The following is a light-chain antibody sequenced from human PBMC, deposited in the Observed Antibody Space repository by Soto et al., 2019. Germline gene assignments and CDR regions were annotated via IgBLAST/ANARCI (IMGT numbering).Light chain of an antibody. J-gene: IGKJ5*01. V-gene: IGKV3-15*01. CDR1: QSVSSY. CDR3: QEYNNWPSIT. CDR2: GAS. Sequence: TMSPATVSLSPRERSTLSCRVSQSVSSYLAWYQQKPGQAPRLLIYGASIRATGIPARFSGSGSGTDFILIITSLQYEDFAVYYCQEYNNWPSITFGQGTRLEIK.